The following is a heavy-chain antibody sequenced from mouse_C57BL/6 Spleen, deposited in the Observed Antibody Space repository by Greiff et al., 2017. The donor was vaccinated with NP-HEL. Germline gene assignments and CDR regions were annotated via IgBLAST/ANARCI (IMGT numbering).Heavy chain of an antibody. V-gene: IGHV5-4*03. J-gene: IGHJ2*01. CDR2: ISDGGSYT. Sequence: EVKVVESGGGLVKPGGSLKLSCAASGFTFSSYAMSWVRQTPEKRLEWVATISDGGSYTYYPDNVKGRFTISRDNAKNNLYLQMGHLKSEDTAMYYCARGLGRTTYYFDYWGQGTTLTVSS. CDR1: GFTFSSYA. D-gene: IGHD2-14*01. CDR3: ARGLGRTTYYFDY.